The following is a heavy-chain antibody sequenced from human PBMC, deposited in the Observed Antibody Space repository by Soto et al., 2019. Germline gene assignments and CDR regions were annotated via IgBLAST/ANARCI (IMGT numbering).Heavy chain of an antibody. V-gene: IGHV4-59*01. CDR3: ARDRSGSYSDY. CDR1: GGSISSYY. D-gene: IGHD1-26*01. CDR2: IYYSGST. Sequence: PSETLSLTCTVSGGSISSYYWSWIRQPPGKGLEWIGYIYYSGSTNYNPSLKSRVTISVDTSKNHFSLKLSSVTAADTAVYYCARDRSGSYSDYWGQGTLVTVSS. J-gene: IGHJ4*02.